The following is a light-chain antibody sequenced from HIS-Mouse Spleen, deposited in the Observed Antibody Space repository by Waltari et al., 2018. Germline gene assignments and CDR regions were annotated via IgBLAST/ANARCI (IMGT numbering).Light chain of an antibody. CDR2: DDS. J-gene: IGLJ2*01. Sequence: SYELTQPPSVPVSPGQTARITRSGDALPKKYAYWYQQKSGQAPVLVIYDDSKRPSGIPERFSGSSSGTMATLTISGAQVEDEADYYCYSTDSSGNHRVFGGGTKLTVL. CDR3: YSTDSSGNHRV. V-gene: IGLV3-10*01. CDR1: ALPKKY.